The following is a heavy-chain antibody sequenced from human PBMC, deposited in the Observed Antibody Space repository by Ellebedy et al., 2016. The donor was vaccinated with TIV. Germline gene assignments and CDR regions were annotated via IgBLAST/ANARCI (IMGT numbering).Heavy chain of an antibody. CDR3: ASLGVRYCSGGSCYEARDY. CDR1: GLTVHMNY. J-gene: IGHJ4*02. CDR2: INEDGSEK. V-gene: IGHV3-7*01. D-gene: IGHD2-15*01. Sequence: GESLKISCSASGLTVHMNYMTWVRQAPGKGPEWVANINEDGSEKFYVDSVKGRFTISRDNAKNSLYLQMNSLRTEDTDVYYCASLGVRYCSGGSCYEARDYWGQGTLVTVSS.